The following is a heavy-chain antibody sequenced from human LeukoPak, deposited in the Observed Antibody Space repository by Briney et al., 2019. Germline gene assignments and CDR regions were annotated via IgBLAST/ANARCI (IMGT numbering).Heavy chain of an antibody. CDR3: ARSSGIAAAGTD. CDR1: GFTFDDYA. V-gene: IGHV3-9*01. D-gene: IGHD6-13*01. CDR2: ISWNSGSI. Sequence: GGSLRLSCAASGFTFDDYAMHWVRHAPGKGLEWVSGISWNSGSIGYADSVKARFTISRDNAKNSLYLQMNSLRAEDTALYYCARSSGIAAAGTDWGQGTLVTVSS. J-gene: IGHJ4*02.